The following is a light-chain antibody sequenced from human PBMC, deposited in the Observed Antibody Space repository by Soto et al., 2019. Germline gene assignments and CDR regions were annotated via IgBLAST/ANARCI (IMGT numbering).Light chain of an antibody. Sequence: EIVLTQSPATMSLSVGERATLSCRASQSVSSDLAWYQQKPGQAPRIFIYGESTRATGIPARFSGSGSGTELNLTISRLQSEDFAVYYCQKYNKWPWTFGQGTKVDIK. CDR3: QKYNKWPWT. V-gene: IGKV3-15*01. CDR1: QSVSSD. CDR2: GES. J-gene: IGKJ1*01.